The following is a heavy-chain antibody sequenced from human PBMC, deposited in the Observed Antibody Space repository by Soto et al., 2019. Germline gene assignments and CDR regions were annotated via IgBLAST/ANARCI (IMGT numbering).Heavy chain of an antibody. D-gene: IGHD6-13*01. CDR3: ARGAAAATIGYYYGMDV. V-gene: IGHV4-4*02. CDR1: GGSISSSNW. CDR2: IYHSGST. Sequence: QVQLQESGPGLVKPSGTLSLTCAVSGGSISSSNWWSWVRQPPGKGLEWIGEIYHSGSTNYNPSLRSRVTISVDKSKSQFSLKLSSVTAADTAVYYCARGAAAATIGYYYGMDVWGQGTTVTVSS. J-gene: IGHJ6*02.